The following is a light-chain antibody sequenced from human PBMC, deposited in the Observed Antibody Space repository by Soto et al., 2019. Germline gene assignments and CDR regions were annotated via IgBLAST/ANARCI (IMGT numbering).Light chain of an antibody. V-gene: IGLV2-14*01. J-gene: IGLJ1*01. CDR1: SGDVGGYSY. CDR3: SSYRNTIALEV. Sequence: QSALTQPASVSGSHGQSTTICCTGTSGDVGGYSYVSWYQQHPGKAPKLLIYDVNNRPSGVSNRFSGSKSGNMASLTISGLQADDEADYYCSSYRNTIALEVFGIGTKVTVL. CDR2: DVN.